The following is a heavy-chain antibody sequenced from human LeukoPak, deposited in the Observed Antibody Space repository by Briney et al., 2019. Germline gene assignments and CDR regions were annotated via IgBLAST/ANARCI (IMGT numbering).Heavy chain of an antibody. J-gene: IGHJ4*02. Sequence: QTGGSLRLSCAASGFTVSSNYMSWVRQAPGKGLEWVSVIYSGGSTYYADSVKGRFTISRDNSKNTLYLQMNSLRAEDTAVYYCAKGAYDFWSGYQYYFDYWGQGTLVTVSS. CDR2: IYSGGST. D-gene: IGHD3-3*01. CDR3: AKGAYDFWSGYQYYFDY. CDR1: GFTVSSNY. V-gene: IGHV3-66*01.